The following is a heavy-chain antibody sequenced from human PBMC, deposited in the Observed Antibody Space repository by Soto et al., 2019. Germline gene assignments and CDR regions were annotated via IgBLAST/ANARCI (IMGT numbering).Heavy chain of an antibody. CDR3: ARSPAYGDYANLDT. CDR1: GDSVSKYY. D-gene: IGHD4-17*01. V-gene: IGHV4-4*07. CDR2: IYTTRSP. J-gene: IGHJ5*02. Sequence: QVQLQESGPGLVKPSETLSLTCTVSGDSVSKYYWNWIRQPAGKGLEWIGRIYTTRSPNYNPSLKSRVTMSVDTSKNQFSLKLNLSSXTXAXXXXYYCARSPAYGDYANLDTWGQGTLVTVSS.